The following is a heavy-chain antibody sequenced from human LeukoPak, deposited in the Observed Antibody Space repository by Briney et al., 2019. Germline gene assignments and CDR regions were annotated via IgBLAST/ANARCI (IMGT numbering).Heavy chain of an antibody. D-gene: IGHD6-19*01. CDR2: INPSGTIT. CDR1: GITFTSYY. CDR3: ARGADHSSGWSPLTNWFDP. V-gene: IGHV1-46*01. Sequence: ASVKVSCKASGITFTSYYIHWVRQAPGRGLEWMGKINPSGTITTYAPKYQGRVTVTKDTSTNTVYMELSSLRSDDTAVYYCARGADHSSGWSPLTNWFDPWGQGTLVTVSS. J-gene: IGHJ5*02.